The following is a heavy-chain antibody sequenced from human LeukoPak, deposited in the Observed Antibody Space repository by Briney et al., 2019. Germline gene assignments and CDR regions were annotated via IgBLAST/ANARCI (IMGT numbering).Heavy chain of an antibody. Sequence: SETLSLTCAVSGYSISSGYYWGWIRQPPGKGLKWIGSIYHSGSTYYNPSLKSRVTISVDTSKNQFSLKLSSVTAADTAVYYCARLSLGSGGFYFDYWGQGTLVTVSS. D-gene: IGHD3-10*01. J-gene: IGHJ4*02. CDR3: ARLSLGSGGFYFDY. CDR2: IYHSGST. CDR1: GYSISSGYY. V-gene: IGHV4-38-2*01.